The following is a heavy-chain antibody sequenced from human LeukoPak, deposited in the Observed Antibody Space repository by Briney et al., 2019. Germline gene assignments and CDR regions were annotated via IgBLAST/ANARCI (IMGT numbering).Heavy chain of an antibody. CDR1: GFTFSVYW. Sequence: GGSLKLSCAASGFTFSVYWMHWVRQARGKGLVWVSRISNDGSSTTYADSVKGRFTISRDDAKNTVYLQMNSLRAEDTAVYYCVRDSPTGYYTDHWGQGTLVTVSS. D-gene: IGHD3/OR15-3a*01. J-gene: IGHJ4*02. CDR3: VRDSPTGYYTDH. CDR2: ISNDGSST. V-gene: IGHV3-74*03.